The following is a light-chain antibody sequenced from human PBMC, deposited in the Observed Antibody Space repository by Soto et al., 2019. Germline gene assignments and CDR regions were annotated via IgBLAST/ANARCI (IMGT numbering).Light chain of an antibody. CDR3: QQHGTSPI. V-gene: IGKV3-20*01. CDR1: QAVSSIL. J-gene: IGKJ4*01. Sequence: EVVLTQSPGTLSLSPGERATLSCRASQAVSSILLAWYQQKPGQAPRLLIYGASGRATGIPDRFSGSGSGTDFTLTVSRLEPEDFAVYYCQQHGTSPIFGGGTKVDI. CDR2: GAS.